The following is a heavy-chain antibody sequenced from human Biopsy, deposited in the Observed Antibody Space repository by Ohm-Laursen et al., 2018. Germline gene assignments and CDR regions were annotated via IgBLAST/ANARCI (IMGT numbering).Heavy chain of an antibody. D-gene: IGHD6-19*01. CDR1: GGSIGSFF. Sequence: SETLSLTCTVSGGSIGSFFWSWIRQPPGKGLEWIGYIYYSGNTNYNPSLQNRVTMSVDTSKNQFSLKLSSVIAADTAVYYCARGGRTSGWPYFANWGQGTLVIVSS. CDR2: IYYSGNT. V-gene: IGHV4-59*01. J-gene: IGHJ4*02. CDR3: ARGGRTSGWPYFAN.